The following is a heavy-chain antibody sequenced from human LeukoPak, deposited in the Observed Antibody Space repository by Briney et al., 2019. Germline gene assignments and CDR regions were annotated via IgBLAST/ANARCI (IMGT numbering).Heavy chain of an antibody. D-gene: IGHD3-3*01. CDR3: ARDIPSGYHDY. V-gene: IGHV4-4*02. CDR2: IYYSGTT. Sequence: SETLSLTCAVSGGSISSGNWWSWVRQPPGKGLEWIGSIYYSGTTYNNPSLKSRVIISVDMSKNQYSLNLSSVTAADTAVYYCARDIPSGYHDYWGQGTLVTVSS. J-gene: IGHJ4*02. CDR1: GGSISSGNW.